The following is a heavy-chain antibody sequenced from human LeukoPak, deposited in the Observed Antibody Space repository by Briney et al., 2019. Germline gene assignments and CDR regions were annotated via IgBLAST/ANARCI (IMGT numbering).Heavy chain of an antibody. CDR1: GYTFTSYG. D-gene: IGHD2-2*01. CDR2: ISAYNGNT. Sequence: ASVKVSCKASGYTFTSYGISWVRQAPRQGLEWMGWISAYNGNTKYAQKLQGRATMTTDTSTSTAYMELRSLRSDDTAVFYCARDMGVPAASYFFDYWGQGTLVTVSS. J-gene: IGHJ4*02. CDR3: ARDMGVPAASYFFDY. V-gene: IGHV1-18*01.